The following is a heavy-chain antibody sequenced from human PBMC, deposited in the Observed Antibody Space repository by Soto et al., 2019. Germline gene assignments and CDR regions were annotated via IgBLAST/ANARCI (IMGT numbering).Heavy chain of an antibody. CDR1: GYTFTTHY. CDR2: IDPRSGSA. V-gene: IGHV1-46*03. J-gene: IGHJ6*02. CDR3: ARGHDLPYYDYGLDV. D-gene: IGHD3-3*01. Sequence: QVQLVQSGAEVKKPGASVKVSCKASGYTFTTHYIHWVRQAPGQGPEWMGIIDPRSGSAGYAQRFQVSVTMTRDTPTGTFYMELSSLRSEDTAVYYCARGHDLPYYDYGLDVWGQGTTVTVSS.